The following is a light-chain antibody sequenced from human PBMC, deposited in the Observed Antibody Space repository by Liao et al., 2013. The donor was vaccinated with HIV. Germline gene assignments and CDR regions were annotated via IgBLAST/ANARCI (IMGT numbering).Light chain of an antibody. CDR2: QDR. V-gene: IGLV3-1*01. J-gene: IGLJ1*01. CDR1: KLGNKY. CDR3: QAWDSSTLYV. Sequence: SYELTQPPSVSVSPGQTASITCSGDKLGNKYACWYQQKPGQSPVLVIYQDRKRPSGIPERFSGSNSGNTATLTISGTQAMDEADYYCQAWDSSTLYVFGPGTKVTVL.